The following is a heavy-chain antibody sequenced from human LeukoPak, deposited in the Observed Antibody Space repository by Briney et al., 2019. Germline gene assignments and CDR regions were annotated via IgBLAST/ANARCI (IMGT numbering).Heavy chain of an antibody. V-gene: IGHV4-59*01. CDR3: ARRYGSGSSGTFDY. D-gene: IGHD3-10*01. Sequence: SETLSLTCTVSGGSISSYYWSWIRQPPGKGLEWIAYIYYSGSTNYNPSLKSRVTISVDTSRNQFSLKLSSVTAADTAVYYCARRYGSGSSGTFDYWGQGTLVTVSS. CDR2: IYYSGST. J-gene: IGHJ4*02. CDR1: GGSISSYY.